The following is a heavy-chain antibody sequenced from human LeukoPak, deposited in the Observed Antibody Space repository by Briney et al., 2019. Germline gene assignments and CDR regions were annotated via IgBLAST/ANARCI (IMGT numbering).Heavy chain of an antibody. Sequence: PGGSLRLSCAASGFTFSSYAMSWVRQAPGKGLEWVSTISGSGVNTYYADSVRGRFTISRDNSKNTLYLQMNSLRAEDTAVYYCAKDPGGYSYGPYGYWGQGTLVTVSS. V-gene: IGHV3-23*01. J-gene: IGHJ4*02. D-gene: IGHD5-12*01. CDR2: ISGSGVNT. CDR3: AKDPGGYSYGPYGY. CDR1: GFTFSSYA.